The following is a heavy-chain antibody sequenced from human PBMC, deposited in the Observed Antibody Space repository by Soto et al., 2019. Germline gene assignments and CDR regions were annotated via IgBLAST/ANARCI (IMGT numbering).Heavy chain of an antibody. V-gene: IGHV3-23*01. D-gene: IGHD7-27*01. J-gene: IGHJ4*02. CDR2: ISGSGAST. Sequence: EVQLLESGGGLVQRGGSLRLSCAASGFTFSSYAMSWVRQAPGKGLEWVSAISGSGASTYYADSVKGQFTISRDNSKNTLYLQMDSLRAEDTAVYYCAKVTLGWGTFGYWGQGTLVTVSS. CDR3: AKVTLGWGTFGY. CDR1: GFTFSSYA.